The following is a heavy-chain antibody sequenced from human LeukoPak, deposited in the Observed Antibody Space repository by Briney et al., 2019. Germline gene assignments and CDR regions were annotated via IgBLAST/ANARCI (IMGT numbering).Heavy chain of an antibody. CDR2: INHSGST. D-gene: IGHD2-21*02. Sequence: QSSETLSLTCAVYGGSFSGYYWSWIRQPPGKGLEWIGEINHSGSTNYNPSLKSRVTISVDTSKNQFSLKLSSVTAADTAVYYCASSRKNTVVTPYYYGMDVWGQGTTVTVSS. CDR1: GGSFSGYY. V-gene: IGHV4-34*01. CDR3: ASSRKNTVVTPYYYGMDV. J-gene: IGHJ6*02.